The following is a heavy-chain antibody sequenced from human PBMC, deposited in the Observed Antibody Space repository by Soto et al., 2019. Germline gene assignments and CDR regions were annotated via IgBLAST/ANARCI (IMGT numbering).Heavy chain of an antibody. CDR2: ISSSSSTI. J-gene: IGHJ5*02. V-gene: IGHV3-48*01. Sequence: GGSLRLSCAASGFTFSSYSMNWVRQAPGKGLEWVSYISSSSSTIYYADSVKGRFTISRDNAKNSLYLQMNSLRAEDTAVYYCARDPYCSGGSCHAVGSRWFDPWGQGTLVTVSS. CDR3: ARDPYCSGGSCHAVGSRWFDP. D-gene: IGHD2-15*01. CDR1: GFTFSSYS.